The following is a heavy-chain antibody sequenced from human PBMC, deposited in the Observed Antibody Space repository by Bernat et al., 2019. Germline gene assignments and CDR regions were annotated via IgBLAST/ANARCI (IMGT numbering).Heavy chain of an antibody. J-gene: IGHJ6*02. CDR3: ASDHYYDSSGYYWYGMDV. CDR1: GFTLSSYA. V-gene: IGHV3-23*01. CDR2: MSGGSDTT. Sequence: EVQLLESGGGLVQPGGSLRLSCAASGFTLSSYAMYWVRQAPGGRLEWVSCMSGGSDTTYYADSVKGRFTISRDNSKNTLYLQMSSLRSEDTAVYYCASDHYYDSSGYYWYGMDVWGQGTTVTVSS. D-gene: IGHD3-22*01.